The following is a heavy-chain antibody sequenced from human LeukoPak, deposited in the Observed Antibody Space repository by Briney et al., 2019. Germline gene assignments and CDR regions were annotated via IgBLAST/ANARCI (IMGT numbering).Heavy chain of an antibody. CDR3: ARETPRITMVRGVIFRANWFDP. D-gene: IGHD3-10*01. J-gene: IGHJ5*02. CDR1: GGSISSYY. V-gene: IGHV4-59*01. Sequence: SETLSLTCTVSGGSISSYYWSWIRQPPGKGLEWIGYIYYSGSTNYNPSLKSRVTISVDTSKNQFSLKLSSVTAADTAVYYCARETPRITMVRGVIFRANWFDPWGQGTLVTVSS. CDR2: IYYSGST.